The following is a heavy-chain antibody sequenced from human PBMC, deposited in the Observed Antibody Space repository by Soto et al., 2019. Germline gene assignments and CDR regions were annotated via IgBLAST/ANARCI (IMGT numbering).Heavy chain of an antibody. Sequence: PGGSLRLSCAASGFTFSSYSMNWVRQAPGKGLEWVSSISSSSSYIYYADSVKGRFTISRDNAKNSLYLQMNSLRAEDTAVYYCARDLEIRFLERPQHYYYGMDVWGQGTTVTVSS. CDR1: GFTFSSYS. D-gene: IGHD3-3*01. CDR3: ARDLEIRFLERPQHYYYGMDV. V-gene: IGHV3-21*01. J-gene: IGHJ6*02. CDR2: ISSSSSYI.